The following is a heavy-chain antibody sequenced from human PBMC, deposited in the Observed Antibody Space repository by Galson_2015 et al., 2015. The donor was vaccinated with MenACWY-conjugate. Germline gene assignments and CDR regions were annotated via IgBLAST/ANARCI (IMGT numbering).Heavy chain of an antibody. V-gene: IGHV4-39*01. CDR1: GGSMSSTSYY. CDR3: ARMPLGIWSDP. CDR2: IYYSGST. Sequence: ETLSLTCTVSGGSMSSTSYYWGWIRQPPGKRLEWIGNIYYSGSTQYNPSLESRVTMSVDTSKSQFSLRLSSVTAADTAVYYCARMPLGIWSDPWGQGTLVTVSS. J-gene: IGHJ5*02. D-gene: IGHD6-13*01.